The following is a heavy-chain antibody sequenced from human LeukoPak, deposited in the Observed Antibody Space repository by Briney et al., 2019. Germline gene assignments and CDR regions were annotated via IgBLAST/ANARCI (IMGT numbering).Heavy chain of an antibody. D-gene: IGHD3-16*01. Sequence: GGSLRLSCAASGFTFSSYAMSWVRQAPGKGLEWVSAISGSGGSTYYADSVKGRFTISRDNSKNTLYLQMNSLRAEDTAVYYCAQPRAHTFGGSLPVYWGQGTLVTVSS. CDR1: GFTFSSYA. V-gene: IGHV3-23*01. CDR3: AQPRAHTFGGSLPVY. J-gene: IGHJ4*02. CDR2: ISGSGGST.